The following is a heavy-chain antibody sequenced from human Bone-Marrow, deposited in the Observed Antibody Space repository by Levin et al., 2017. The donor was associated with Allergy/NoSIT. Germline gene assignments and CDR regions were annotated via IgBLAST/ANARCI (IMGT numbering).Heavy chain of an antibody. V-gene: IGHV4-30-2*01. CDR2: IHHSGST. J-gene: IGHJ4*02. D-gene: IGHD3-22*01. CDR1: GGSISSRGYS. CDR3: ARESPTYYHDS. Sequence: NPSETLSLTCAVSGGSISSRGYSWSWIRQPPGKGLEWIGYIHHSGSTYYNPSLKSRVTISVDRSKNQFSLRLSSVTAADTAVYYCARESPTYYHDSWGQGTLVTVSS.